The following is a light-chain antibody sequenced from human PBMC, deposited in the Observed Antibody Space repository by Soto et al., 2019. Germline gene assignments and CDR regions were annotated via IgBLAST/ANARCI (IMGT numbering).Light chain of an antibody. V-gene: IGLV2-8*01. CDR1: SSDVGGYNY. Sequence: QSALTQPPSASGSPGQSVTISCTGTSSDVGGYNYVSWYQQHPGKAPKLMIYEVNKRPSGVPDRFSGSRSGNTASLTVSGLQAEDEADYYCSSYGGSNNLVIGGGTKLTVL. CDR2: EVN. J-gene: IGLJ2*01. CDR3: SSYGGSNNLV.